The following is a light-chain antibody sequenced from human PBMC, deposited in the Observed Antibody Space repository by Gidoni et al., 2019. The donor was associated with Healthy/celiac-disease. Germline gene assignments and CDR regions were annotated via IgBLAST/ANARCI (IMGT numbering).Light chain of an antibody. Sequence: QPALPQPASVSGSPGQSITISCTGTSSYVGGYNYVSWSQQHPGTAPKLMIYDVSNRPSGVSNRFSGSTSGNTASLTISGLQAEDEADYYCSSYTSSSSDVFGTGTKVTVL. V-gene: IGLV2-14*03. CDR1: SSYVGGYNY. CDR2: DVS. J-gene: IGLJ1*01. CDR3: SSYTSSSSDV.